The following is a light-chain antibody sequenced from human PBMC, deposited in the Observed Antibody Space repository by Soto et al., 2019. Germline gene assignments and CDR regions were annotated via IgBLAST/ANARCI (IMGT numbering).Light chain of an antibody. CDR1: QSFSSW. Sequence: DIQMTQSPSTLSASVGDRVTITCRASQSFSSWLAWYQQKPGKAPKLLIYDVSSWESGVPSRFSGSGSGTEFTLTISSLQPDDFATYYCQQYNSFPYTFGQGTKLEI. CDR2: DVS. J-gene: IGKJ2*01. V-gene: IGKV1-5*01. CDR3: QQYNSFPYT.